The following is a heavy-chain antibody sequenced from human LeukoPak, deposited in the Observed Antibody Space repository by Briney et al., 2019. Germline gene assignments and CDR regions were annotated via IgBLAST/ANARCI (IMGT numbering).Heavy chain of an antibody. J-gene: IGHJ6*03. CDR1: GGSISSYY. Sequence: SETLSLTCTVSGGSISSYYWSWIRQPPGKGLEWIGYIYYSGSTNYNPSLKSRVTISVDTSKNQFSLKLRSVTAADTAVYYCARTTEGGYSYGYFYYYYMDVWGKGTTVTISS. CDR3: ARTTEGGYSYGYFYYYYMDV. D-gene: IGHD5-18*01. CDR2: IYYSGST. V-gene: IGHV4-59*01.